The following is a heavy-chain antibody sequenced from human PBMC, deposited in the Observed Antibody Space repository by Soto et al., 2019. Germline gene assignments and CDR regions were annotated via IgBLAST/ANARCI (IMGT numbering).Heavy chain of an antibody. CDR2: FDPEDGET. Sequence: GKGLEWMGGFDPEDGETIYAQKFQGRVTMTEDTSTDTAYMELSSLRSEDTAVYYCATGGIVVAAAAQHVGAFVTGGQVT. V-gene: IGHV1-24*01. D-gene: IGHD2-2*01. CDR3: ATGGIVVAAAAQHVGAFVT. J-gene: IGHJ3*01.